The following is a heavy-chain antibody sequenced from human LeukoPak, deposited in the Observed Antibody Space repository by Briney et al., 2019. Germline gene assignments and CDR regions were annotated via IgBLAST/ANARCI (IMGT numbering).Heavy chain of an antibody. V-gene: IGHV4-34*01. CDR1: GGSFSGYY. CDR3: ARGGLLWFGTSSGYFDY. J-gene: IGHJ4*02. CDR2: INHSGST. Sequence: SETLSLTCAVYGGSFSGYYWSWIRQPPGKGLEWIGEINHSGSTNYNPSLMSRVTISVDTSKNQFSLKLSSVTAADTAVYYCARGGLLWFGTSSGYFDYWGQGTLVTVSS. D-gene: IGHD3-10*01.